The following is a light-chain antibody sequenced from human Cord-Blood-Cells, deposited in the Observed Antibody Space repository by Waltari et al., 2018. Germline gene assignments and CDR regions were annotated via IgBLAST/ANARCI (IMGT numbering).Light chain of an antibody. Sequence: SSELTQDPAVSVALGQTVRITCQGDSLRSYYASWYQQKPGQAPVLVIYGKNNRPSGIPDRFSGSGSGNTASLTITGAQAEDEADYYCNSRDSSGNHLEVFGTGTKVTVL. CDR1: SLRSYY. V-gene: IGLV3-19*01. CDR3: NSRDSSGNHLEV. J-gene: IGLJ1*01. CDR2: GKN.